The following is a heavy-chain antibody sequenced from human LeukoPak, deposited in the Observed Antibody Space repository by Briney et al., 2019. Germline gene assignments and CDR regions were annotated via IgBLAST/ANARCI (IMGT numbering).Heavy chain of an antibody. CDR2: ISSSSSTI. V-gene: IGHV3-48*01. J-gene: IGHJ4*02. CDR3: AKDWRPAYYDILTGYYGDY. Sequence: GGSLRLSCAASGFTFSSYSMNWVRQAPGKGLEWVSYISSSSSTIYYADSVKGRFTISRDNAKNSLYLQMNSLRAEDTAVYYCAKDWRPAYYDILTGYYGDYWGQGTLVTVSS. D-gene: IGHD3-9*01. CDR1: GFTFSSYS.